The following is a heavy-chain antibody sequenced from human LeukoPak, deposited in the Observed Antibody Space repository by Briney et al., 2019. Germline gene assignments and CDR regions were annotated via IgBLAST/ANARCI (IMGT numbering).Heavy chain of an antibody. J-gene: IGHJ3*02. D-gene: IGHD4-11*01. V-gene: IGHV1-46*01. CDR2: INPSGGST. Sequence: ASVKVSCKASGYTFISYYIHWVRQAPGQGLEGMGIINPSGGSTMYAQKFQGRVTMTRDTSTGTIYMELSSLRSEDTAVYFCARDSGTVSGAFDIWGQGTMVTVSS. CDR3: ARDSGTVSGAFDI. CDR1: GYTFISYY.